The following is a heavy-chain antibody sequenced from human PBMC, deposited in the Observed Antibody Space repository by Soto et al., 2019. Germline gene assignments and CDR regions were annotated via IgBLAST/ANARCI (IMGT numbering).Heavy chain of an antibody. Sequence: SVKVSCKASGGTFSSYTISWVRQAPGQGLEWMGRIIPILGIANYAQKFQGRVTITADKSTSTAYMELSSLRSEDTAVYYCARDTNCSGGSCYSYYYYYYMDVWGKGTTVTVSS. CDR3: ARDTNCSGGSCYSYYYYYYMDV. V-gene: IGHV1-69*04. CDR2: IIPILGIA. CDR1: GGTFSSYT. J-gene: IGHJ6*03. D-gene: IGHD2-15*01.